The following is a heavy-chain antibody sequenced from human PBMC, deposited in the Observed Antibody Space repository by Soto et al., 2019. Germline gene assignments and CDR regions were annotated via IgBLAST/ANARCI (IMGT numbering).Heavy chain of an antibody. CDR1: GFTFSSYA. D-gene: IGHD1-26*01. CDR2: ISGSGGST. Sequence: GGSLRLSCAASGFTFSSYAMSWVRQAPGKGLEWVSAISGSGGSTYYADSVKGRFTISRDNSKNTLYLQMNSLRAEDTAVYYCAKGQTVGATFFYYYYGMDVWGQGTTVTVSS. V-gene: IGHV3-23*01. J-gene: IGHJ6*02. CDR3: AKGQTVGATFFYYYYGMDV.